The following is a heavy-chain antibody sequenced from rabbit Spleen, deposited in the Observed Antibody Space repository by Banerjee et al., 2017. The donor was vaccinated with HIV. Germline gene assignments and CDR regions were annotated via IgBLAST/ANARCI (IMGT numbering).Heavy chain of an antibody. CDR2: IDAGSSGNT. Sequence: QEQLVESGGDLVKPGASLTLTCTASGFSFSSRYYMCWVRQAPGKGPQWIACIDAGSSGNTYYANWAKGRFTISKTSSTTVTLQMTRLTAADTATYFCARDSSSSFSGYGMDLWGPGTLVTVS. D-gene: IGHD1-1*01. V-gene: IGHV1S45*01. CDR1: GFSFSSRYY. CDR3: ARDSSSSFSGYGMDL. J-gene: IGHJ6*01.